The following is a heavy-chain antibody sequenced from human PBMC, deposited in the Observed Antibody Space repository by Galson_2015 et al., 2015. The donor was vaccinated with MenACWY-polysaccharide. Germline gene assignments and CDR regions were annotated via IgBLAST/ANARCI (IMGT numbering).Heavy chain of an antibody. J-gene: IGHJ4*02. CDR1: GFTFDDYA. V-gene: IGHV3-9*01. Sequence: SLRLSCAASGFTFDDYAMHWVRQAPGKGLEWVSGISWNSGSIGYVDSVKGRFTISRDNAKNSLYLQMNSLRTEDAAFYFCAKGSHGYTYGQIDYWGQGTLVTVSS. CDR3: AKGSHGYTYGQIDY. CDR2: ISWNSGSI. D-gene: IGHD5-18*01.